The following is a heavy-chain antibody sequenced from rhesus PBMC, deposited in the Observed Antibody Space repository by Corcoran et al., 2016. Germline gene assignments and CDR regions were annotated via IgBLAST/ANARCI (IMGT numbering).Heavy chain of an antibody. CDR1: CGFINTYHW. CDR3: ARHCGPGGAFDF. CDR2: TGDDRGGT. Sequence: QVQLQEPGPGLVKPSETLYYLCAAFCGFINTYHWRTWICQSPGKGLEWIGNTGDDRGGTNYNPSLMSRATISKDTSQSHFSLKLTSVTAADTAVYYCARHCGPGGAFDFWGQGLRVTVSS. J-gene: IGHJ3*01. D-gene: IGHD1-38*01. V-gene: IGHV4-65*02.